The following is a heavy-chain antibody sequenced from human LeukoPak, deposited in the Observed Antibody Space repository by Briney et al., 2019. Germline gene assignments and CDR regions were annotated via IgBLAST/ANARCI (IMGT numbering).Heavy chain of an antibody. V-gene: IGHV1-2*06. Sequence: ASVKVSCKASGYTFTGYYMHWVRQAPGQGLEWMGRINPIGGDTNYVQNFQGRVTMTRDTSISTAHMELSRLRSDDTAVYYCAREVTTGTFNNWGQGTLVTVSS. J-gene: IGHJ4*02. CDR1: GYTFTGYY. CDR2: INPIGGDT. CDR3: AREVTTGTFNN. D-gene: IGHD1-1*01.